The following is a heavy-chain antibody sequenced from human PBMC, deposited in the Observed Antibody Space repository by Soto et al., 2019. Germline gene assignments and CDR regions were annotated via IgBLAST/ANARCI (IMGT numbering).Heavy chain of an antibody. D-gene: IGHD2-21*02. CDR3: ARQAYCGGDCYGYYGMDV. CDR2: IYPGDSDT. Sequence: GESLKISCKGSGYSFTSYWIGWVRQMPGKGLEWMGIIYPGDSDTRYSPSFQGQVTISADKSISTAYLQWSSLKASDTAMYYCARQAYCGGDCYGYYGMDVWGQGTTVTVS. V-gene: IGHV5-51*01. CDR1: GYSFTSYW. J-gene: IGHJ6*02.